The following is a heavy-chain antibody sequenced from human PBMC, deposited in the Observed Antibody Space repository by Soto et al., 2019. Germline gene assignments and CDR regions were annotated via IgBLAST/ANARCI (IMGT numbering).Heavy chain of an antibody. Sequence: PSETLSLTCAVSGYSISSSNWSGWIRQPPGKGLEWIGYIYYSGSTYNNPSLKSRVTMSVDTSKNQFSLNLRSVTAADTAVYYCVRKHNRAGSFDSWGPGILVTVSS. J-gene: IGHJ4*02. CDR1: GYSISSSNW. CDR2: IYYSGST. V-gene: IGHV4-28*01. D-gene: IGHD2-21*01. CDR3: VRKHNRAGSFDS.